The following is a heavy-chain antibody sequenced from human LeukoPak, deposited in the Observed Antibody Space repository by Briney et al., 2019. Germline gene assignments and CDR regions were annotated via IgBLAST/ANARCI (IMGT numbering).Heavy chain of an antibody. D-gene: IGHD2-15*01. J-gene: IGHJ4*02. CDR3: ARGYCSGGSCYSGDY. CDR2: IIPIFGTA. Sequence: SVKVSCKASGGTFTSYAMSWVRQGPGQGLEWMGGIIPIFGTANYAQKFQGRVTITADKSTSTAYMELSSLRSEDTAVYYCARGYCSGGSCYSGDYWGEGTLVTVSS. V-gene: IGHV1-69*06. CDR1: GGTFTSYA.